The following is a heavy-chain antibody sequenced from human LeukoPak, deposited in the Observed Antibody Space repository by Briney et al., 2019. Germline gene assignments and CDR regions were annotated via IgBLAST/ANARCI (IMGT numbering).Heavy chain of an antibody. V-gene: IGHV3-11*01. D-gene: IGHD3-16*01. CDR1: GFTFSDYY. CDR3: AGGVQGAGPFDY. J-gene: IGHJ4*02. CDR2: ISNSGSSI. Sequence: GGSLRLSCAASGFTFSDYYMSWIRQAPGKGLEWLSYISNSGSSIYYRDSVKGRFTISRDNAKNSLYLQMNSLRAEDTAVYYCAGGVQGAGPFDYWGQGTLVTVFS.